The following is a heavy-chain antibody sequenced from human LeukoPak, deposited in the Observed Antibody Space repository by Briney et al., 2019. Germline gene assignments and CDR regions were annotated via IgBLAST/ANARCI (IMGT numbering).Heavy chain of an antibody. CDR3: ARKLRHYDSRLDY. V-gene: IGHV4-34*01. CDR2: INHSGST. D-gene: IGHD3-22*01. J-gene: IGHJ4*02. Sequence: SETLSLTCAVYGGSFSGYYWSWIRQPPGKGLEWIGEINHSGSTNYNPSLKSRVTISVDTSKNQFSLKLSSVTAADTAVYYCARKLRHYDSRLDYWGQGTLVTVSS. CDR1: GGSFSGYY.